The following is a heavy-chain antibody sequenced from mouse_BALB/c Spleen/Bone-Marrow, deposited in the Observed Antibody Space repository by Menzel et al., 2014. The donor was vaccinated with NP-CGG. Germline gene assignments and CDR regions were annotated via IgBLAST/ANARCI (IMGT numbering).Heavy chain of an antibody. V-gene: IGHV1S81*02. CDR2: INPSNGRT. D-gene: IGHD2-3*01. CDR1: GYTFTGYW. Sequence: QVHVKQSGAELVKPGASVKLSCKASGYTFTGYWMHWVKQRPGQGLEWIGEINPSNGRTNYNEKFKSMATLTVDKSSSTAYMQLSSLTSEDSAVFYCAMGMRLYWYFGVWGAGTTVTVSS. CDR3: AMGMRLYWYFGV. J-gene: IGHJ1*01.